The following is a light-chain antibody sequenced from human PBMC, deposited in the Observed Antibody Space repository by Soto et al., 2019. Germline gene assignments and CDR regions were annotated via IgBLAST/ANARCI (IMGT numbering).Light chain of an antibody. CDR2: GAT. CDR3: QQSYSSPFT. V-gene: IGKV1-39*01. Sequence: DIQMTQSPSSLSASVGDRVTIICRASPTISNYLNWYQQKPGKAPKVLIYGATRLQSGVPSRFSGSGVGTDFTLTISSLQPEDFATYYCQQSYSSPFTFGPGTKVDI. CDR1: PTISNY. J-gene: IGKJ3*01.